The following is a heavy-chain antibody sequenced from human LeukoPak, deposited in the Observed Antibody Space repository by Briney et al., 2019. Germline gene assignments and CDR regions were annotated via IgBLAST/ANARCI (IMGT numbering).Heavy chain of an antibody. D-gene: IGHD6-19*01. CDR1: GGSISSYY. Sequence: SETLSLTCTVSGGSISSYYWGWVRQPPGKGLEWIGYISYTGNTNYNPSLKRGVTMSVDTSKNQFSLKLISVTAADTAVYYCARTYASGWYVDYWGQGTLVTVSS. V-gene: IGHV4-59*01. J-gene: IGHJ4*02. CDR2: ISYTGNT. CDR3: ARTYASGWYVDY.